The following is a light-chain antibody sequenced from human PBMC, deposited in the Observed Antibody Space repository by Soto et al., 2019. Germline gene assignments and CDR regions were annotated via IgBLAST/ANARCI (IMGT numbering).Light chain of an antibody. J-gene: IGKJ2*01. CDR3: QQYNSYSYT. CDR2: YAS. Sequence: DIQMTQSPSTLSASVGDRVTITCRACQSISSWLAWYQQKPGKAPKLLIYYASSLESGVPSRFSGSGSGTEFTLTISSLKPDDFATYYCQQYNSYSYTFGQGTKVDIK. CDR1: QSISSW. V-gene: IGKV1-5*01.